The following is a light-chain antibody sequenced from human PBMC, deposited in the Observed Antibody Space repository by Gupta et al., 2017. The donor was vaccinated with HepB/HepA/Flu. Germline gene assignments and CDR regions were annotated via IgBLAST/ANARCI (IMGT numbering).Light chain of an antibody. V-gene: IGLV1-44*01. J-gene: IGLJ3*02. CDR1: RSNIGSNS. Sequence: QSVLTQPPSASGHPGPRVTISCSGSRSNIGSNSVNWYQQLPGTAPKLLIYSNNQRPSGVPDRFSGSKSGTSASLAISGLQSEDEADFYWAAWDDRLNGWGFGGGTKLTVL. CDR2: SNN. CDR3: AAWDDRLNGWG.